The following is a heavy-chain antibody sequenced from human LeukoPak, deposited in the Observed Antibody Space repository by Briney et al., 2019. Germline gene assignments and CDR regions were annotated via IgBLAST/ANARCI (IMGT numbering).Heavy chain of an antibody. CDR2: ISGRGGST. CDR1: GFTFSSYA. Sequence: PGGSLRLSFAASGFTFSSYAMSWVRQAPGKGLEWVSGISGRGGSTYYADSAKGRFTISRDNSKNTLYLQMNTLRAEATAVYYCAKDGRDWSGGPWHFDYWGQGNLVTVSS. V-gene: IGHV3-23*01. J-gene: IGHJ4*02. D-gene: IGHD6-25*01. CDR3: AKDGRDWSGGPWHFDY.